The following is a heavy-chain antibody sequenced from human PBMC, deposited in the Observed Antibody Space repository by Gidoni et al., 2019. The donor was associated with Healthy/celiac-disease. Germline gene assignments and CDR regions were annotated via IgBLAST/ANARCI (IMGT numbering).Heavy chain of an antibody. V-gene: IGHV5-51*01. CDR1: GYSFHSYW. Sequence: EVQLVQSGAAVKKPGESLKISCKASGYSFHSYWIGWVRQMPGKGLEWMWIIYPGDSDTIDSPSFQGQVTISADKSISTAYLQWSSLKASDTAMYYCASTYSSGWFLGDAFDIWGQGTMVTVSS. J-gene: IGHJ3*02. D-gene: IGHD6-19*01. CDR2: IYPGDSDT. CDR3: ASTYSSGWFLGDAFDI.